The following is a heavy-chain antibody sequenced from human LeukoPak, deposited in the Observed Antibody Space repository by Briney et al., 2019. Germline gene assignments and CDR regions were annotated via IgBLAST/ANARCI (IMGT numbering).Heavy chain of an antibody. CDR1: GGSISSYY. J-gene: IGHJ5*02. V-gene: IGHV4-59*01. Sequence: SETLSLTCTVSGGSISSYYWSWIRQPPGKGLEWIGYIYYSGSTNYNPSLKSRVTISVDTSKNQFSLKLSSVTAADTAVYYCARDGNCSGGSCYGVNWFDPWGQGTLVTVSS. D-gene: IGHD2-15*01. CDR3: ARDGNCSGGSCYGVNWFDP. CDR2: IYYSGST.